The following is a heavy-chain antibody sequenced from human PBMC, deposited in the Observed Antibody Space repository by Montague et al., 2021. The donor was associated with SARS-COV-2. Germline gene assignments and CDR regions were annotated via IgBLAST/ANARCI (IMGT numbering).Heavy chain of an antibody. V-gene: IGHV2-70*04. CDR1: GFSLSTSGMR. J-gene: IGHJ4*02. CDR2: IDWXDDK. Sequence: PALVNPTQTLTLTCTFSGFSLSTSGMRASWIRQPPGKALEWLARIDWXDDKFYSTSLKTRLTISKDTSKNQVVLTMTNMDPVDTATYYCARSYYDILTAYYTPFDYWGQGTLVTVSS. D-gene: IGHD3-9*01. CDR3: ARSYYDILTAYYTPFDY.